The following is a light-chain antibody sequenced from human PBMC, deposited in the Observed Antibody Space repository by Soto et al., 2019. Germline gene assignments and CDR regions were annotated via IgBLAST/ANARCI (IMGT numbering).Light chain of an antibody. CDR1: QSISSW. CDR2: DAS. CDR3: QQYNSYPLFT. Sequence: DIQMTQSPSTLSASVGDRVTITCRASQSISSWLAWYQQKPGKAPKLLIYDASSLESGVPSRFSGSGSGTEFTLTISSLQPDDFATYYCQQYNSYPLFTFGPVTKVDIK. V-gene: IGKV1-5*01. J-gene: IGKJ3*01.